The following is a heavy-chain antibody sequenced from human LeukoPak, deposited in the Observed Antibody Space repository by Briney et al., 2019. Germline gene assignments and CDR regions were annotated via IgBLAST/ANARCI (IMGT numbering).Heavy chain of an antibody. CDR3: ARGADREMNGCFDY. V-gene: IGHV4-38-2*02. J-gene: IGHJ4*02. CDR2: IYHSGST. D-gene: IGHD5-24*01. CDR1: SYSISSGYF. Sequence: SETLSLTCSVSSYSISSGYFWGWIRQPPGKGLEWIGIIYHSGSTYYNPSLKSRVTLSVDTSKNQFSLKLSSVTAADTAVYYCARGADREMNGCFDYWGQGTLVTVSS.